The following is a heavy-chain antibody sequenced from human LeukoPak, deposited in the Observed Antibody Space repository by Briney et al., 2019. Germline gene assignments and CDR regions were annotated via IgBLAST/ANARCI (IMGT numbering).Heavy chain of an antibody. D-gene: IGHD2-15*01. CDR1: GYTFTSYD. Sequence: ASVKVSCKASGYTFTSYDVNWLRQATGQGLEWMGWMNPNSGNTGLAQKFQGRVTLTRDTSLSTAYMELSNLRSDDTAVYYCARDEVVAAPNYFGMVVWGQGTTVSVSS. J-gene: IGHJ6*02. CDR3: ARDEVVAAPNYFGMVV. V-gene: IGHV1-8*01. CDR2: MNPNSGNT.